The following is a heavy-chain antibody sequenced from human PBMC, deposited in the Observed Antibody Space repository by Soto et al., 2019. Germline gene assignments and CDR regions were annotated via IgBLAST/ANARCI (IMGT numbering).Heavy chain of an antibody. CDR3: ASRRFGVGVTTASYYYYGMDV. D-gene: IGHD3-3*01. V-gene: IGHV1-69*06. Sequence: RASVKVSCKASGGTFSSYAISWVRQAPGQGLEWMGGIIPIFGTANYAQKFQGRVTITADKSTSTAYMELSSLRSEDTAVYYCASRRFGVGVTTASYYYYGMDVWGQGTTVTVSS. J-gene: IGHJ6*02. CDR2: IIPIFGTA. CDR1: GGTFSSYA.